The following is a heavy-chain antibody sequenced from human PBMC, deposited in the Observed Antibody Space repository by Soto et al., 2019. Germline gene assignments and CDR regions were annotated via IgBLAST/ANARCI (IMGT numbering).Heavy chain of an antibody. CDR1: GFTFSSYE. D-gene: IGHD2-2*01. J-gene: IGHJ6*02. V-gene: IGHV3-48*03. CDR2: ISSSGSTI. CDR3: ARAQIGIVVVPAVLYYYYYGMDV. Sequence: PGGSLRLSCAASGFTFSSYEMNWVRQAPGKGLEWVSYISSSGSTIYYAGSVKGRFTISRDNAKNSLYLQMNSLRAEDTAVYYCARAQIGIVVVPAVLYYYYYGMDVWGQGTTVTVSS.